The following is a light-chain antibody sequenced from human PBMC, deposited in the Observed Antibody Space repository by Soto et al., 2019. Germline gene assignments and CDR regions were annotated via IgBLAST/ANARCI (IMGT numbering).Light chain of an antibody. V-gene: IGKV3D-15*01. CDR3: QQFSSDPLT. J-gene: IGKJ4*01. CDR1: QSISRN. Sequence: EIVVTQSPATLSVSHGERVALSCRASQSISRNLAWYQQKPGQAPRLLIYGASTRATGIPARFSGSGSGTDFTLTISRLEPEDFAVYYCQQFSSDPLTFGGGTKV. CDR2: GAS.